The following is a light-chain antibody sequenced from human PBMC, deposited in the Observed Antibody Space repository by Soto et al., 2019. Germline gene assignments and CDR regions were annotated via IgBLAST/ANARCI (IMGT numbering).Light chain of an antibody. CDR1: QSISSY. V-gene: IGKV1-9*01. CDR3: QQLNSYPIT. J-gene: IGKJ4*01. CDR2: AAS. Sequence: DIELTQSPSFLSVSVGDRVTITCRASQSISSYLAWYQQKPGKAPKLLIYAASTRQSGVPSRFSGSGSGTEFTLTISSLQPEDFATYYCQQLNSYPITFGGGTKVQIK.